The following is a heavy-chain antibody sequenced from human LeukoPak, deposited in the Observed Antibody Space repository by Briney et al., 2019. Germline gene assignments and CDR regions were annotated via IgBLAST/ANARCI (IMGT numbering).Heavy chain of an antibody. Sequence: ASVKVSCKASGYTFTSNYIHWVRQALGQGLEWMGMIYPRDGSTSYAQKFQGRVTVTRDTSTSTVHMELSGLRSEDTAVYYCARDQEGFDYWGQGTLVTVSS. V-gene: IGHV1-46*01. CDR3: ARDQEGFDY. CDR2: IYPRDGST. CDR1: GYTFTSNY. J-gene: IGHJ4*02.